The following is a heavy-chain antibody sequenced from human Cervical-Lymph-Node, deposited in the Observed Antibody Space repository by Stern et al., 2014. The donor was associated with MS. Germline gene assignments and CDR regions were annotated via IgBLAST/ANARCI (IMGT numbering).Heavy chain of an antibody. CDR2: INQDGSEK. CDR3: ARELTGTMPDY. Sequence: EVQLVESGGGLVQPGGSLRLSCAASGFTFSIYWMSWVRQAPGKGLEWVADINQDGSEKYYVDSVKGRFTISRDNAKNSLYLQMNSLRAEDTAVYYCARELTGTMPDYWGQGTLVTVSS. D-gene: IGHD4-17*01. CDR1: GFTFSIYW. J-gene: IGHJ4*02. V-gene: IGHV3-7*01.